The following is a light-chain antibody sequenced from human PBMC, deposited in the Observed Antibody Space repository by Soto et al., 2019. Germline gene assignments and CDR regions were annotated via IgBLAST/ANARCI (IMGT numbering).Light chain of an antibody. V-gene: IGKV3-15*01. CDR3: QQYNFWPYT. CDR2: GAS. J-gene: IGKJ2*01. CDR1: QNIATN. Sequence: EVVLTHSPSTLSVSPGERATFSCRASQNIATNLAWYQQKPGQAPSLLNYGASNRATGIPARFSAGGSGTEFTLTISSLQSEDFGVYYCQQYNFWPYTFGQGTKLEIK.